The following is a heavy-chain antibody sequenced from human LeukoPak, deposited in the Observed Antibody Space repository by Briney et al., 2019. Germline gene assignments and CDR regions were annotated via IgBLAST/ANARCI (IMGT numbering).Heavy chain of an antibody. CDR2: IKQDGSEK. D-gene: IGHD4-17*01. V-gene: IGHV3-7*05. CDR1: GFIFTSYW. J-gene: IGHJ4*02. CDR3: ARGGAMTTVSTY. Sequence: GGSLRLSCAASGFIFTSYWMTWVRQAPGKGLEWVANIKQDGSEKYYVDSVKCRFTISRDNAKNSLYLQMTSLRVEDTAVYYCARGGAMTTVSTYWGQGTLVTVSS.